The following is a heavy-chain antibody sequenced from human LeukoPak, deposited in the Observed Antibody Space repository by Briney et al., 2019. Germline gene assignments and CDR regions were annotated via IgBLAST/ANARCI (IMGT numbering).Heavy chain of an antibody. CDR3: ATEATSFYY. Sequence: ASVKVSCKASGYTFTSYGISWVRQAPGQGLEWMGWISAYNGNTNYAQKLQGRVTMTEDTSTDTAYMELSSLRSEDTAVYYCATEATSFYYWGQGTLVTVSS. CDR2: ISAYNGNT. CDR1: GYTFTSYG. V-gene: IGHV1-18*01. J-gene: IGHJ4*02.